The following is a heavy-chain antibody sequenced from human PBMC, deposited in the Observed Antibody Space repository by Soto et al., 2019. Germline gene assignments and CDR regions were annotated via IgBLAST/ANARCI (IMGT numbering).Heavy chain of an antibody. CDR2: IYDSVST. J-gene: IGHJ4*02. CDR1: GDSLSSGGHY. CDR3: ARVDHRGYFAILTDY. Sequence: PSETLSLTCTVSGDSLSSGGHYWSWIRQHPGKGLEWIGHIYDSVSTYYSPSLRSRVTISADMPKNQSSLNLRSVTAADTAVYYCARVDHRGYFAILTDYWGQGTLVTVSS. V-gene: IGHV4-31*03. D-gene: IGHD3-9*01.